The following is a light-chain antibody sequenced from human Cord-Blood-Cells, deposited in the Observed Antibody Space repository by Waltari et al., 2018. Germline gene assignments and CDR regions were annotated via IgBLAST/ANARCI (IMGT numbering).Light chain of an antibody. V-gene: IGLV2-8*01. CDR2: EVS. Sequence: QSALTQPPSASGSPGQSVTISCTGPSSDVGGYNYVSWYQQHPGKAPKLMIYEVSKRPSGVPDRFSGSKSGNMASLTVSGLQAEDEADYYCSSYAGSNNYVFGTGTKVTVL. CDR1: SSDVGGYNY. J-gene: IGLJ1*01. CDR3: SSYAGSNNYV.